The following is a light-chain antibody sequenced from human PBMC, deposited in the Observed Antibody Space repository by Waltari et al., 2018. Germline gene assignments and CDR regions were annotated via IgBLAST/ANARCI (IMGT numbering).Light chain of an antibody. CDR1: QSIGRY. V-gene: IGKV3-20*01. Sequence: EIVLTQSPGTLSLSHGERATLSCRASQSIGRYLAWYQQKPDQAPRLLIYGASNRATGIPDRFSGSGAGTDFSLTISRLEPEDFAVYYCQNHERLPATFGQGTKVEIK. CDR3: QNHERLPAT. J-gene: IGKJ1*01. CDR2: GAS.